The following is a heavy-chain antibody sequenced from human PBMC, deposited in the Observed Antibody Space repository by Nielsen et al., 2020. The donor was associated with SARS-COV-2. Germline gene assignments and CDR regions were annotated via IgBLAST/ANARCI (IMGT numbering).Heavy chain of an antibody. CDR1: GFTFNTYA. CDR3: ASDPSYASSWLHYFDF. D-gene: IGHD5-12*01. Sequence: GGSLRLSCAASGFTFNTYAMNWVRQAPGKGLEWVAYISASSANIHYAASVNGRFTVSRDNAKNSLYLQMNNLRDEDTAVYCCASDPSYASSWLHYFDFWGQGTLVTVSS. J-gene: IGHJ4*02. CDR2: ISASSANI. V-gene: IGHV3-48*02.